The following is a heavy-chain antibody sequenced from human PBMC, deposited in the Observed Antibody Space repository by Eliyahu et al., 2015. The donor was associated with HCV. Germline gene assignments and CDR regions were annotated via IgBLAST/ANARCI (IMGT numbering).Heavy chain of an antibody. CDR3: AKATYITSSGGIDY. V-gene: IGHV3-66*01. CDR1: GFTXSNNY. CDR2: IYSSSSSDST. J-gene: IGHJ4*02. Sequence: EVQLVESGGGLVQPGGSLRLSCAASGFTXSNNYMSWVRQAPGKGLEWVSVIYSSSSSDSTYYADSVTARFTISRDNSKNMVYLQMNSLRAEDTAVYYCAKATYITSSGGIDYWGQGTLVTVSS. D-gene: IGHD3-16*01.